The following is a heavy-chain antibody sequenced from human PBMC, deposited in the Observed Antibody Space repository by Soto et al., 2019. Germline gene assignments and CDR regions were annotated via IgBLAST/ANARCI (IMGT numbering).Heavy chain of an antibody. J-gene: IGHJ3*02. D-gene: IGHD3-22*01. Sequence: QVQLVESGGGVVQPGTSLRLSCAASVFTLSSYGMHWVRQAPGKGLEWVAVISYDGSRKYYVESVKGRFTISRDNSKNTLYLEMNSLRVEDTAVYFCEKAMFDSRGYDAFDIWGQGTKVTVSS. CDR3: EKAMFDSRGYDAFDI. V-gene: IGHV3-30*18. CDR2: ISYDGSRK. CDR1: VFTLSSYG.